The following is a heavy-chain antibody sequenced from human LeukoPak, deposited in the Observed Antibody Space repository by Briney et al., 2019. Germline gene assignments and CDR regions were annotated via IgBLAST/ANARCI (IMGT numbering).Heavy chain of an antibody. Sequence: QSGGSLRLSCAASGFTFSSYAMSWVRQAPGKGLEWVSAISGSGGSTYYADSVKGRFTISRDNAKNSLYLQMNSLRAEDTALYYCARETAIRPGDYWGQGTLVTVSS. D-gene: IGHD2-2*02. J-gene: IGHJ4*02. CDR3: ARETAIRPGDY. CDR1: GFTFSSYA. V-gene: IGHV3-23*01. CDR2: ISGSGGST.